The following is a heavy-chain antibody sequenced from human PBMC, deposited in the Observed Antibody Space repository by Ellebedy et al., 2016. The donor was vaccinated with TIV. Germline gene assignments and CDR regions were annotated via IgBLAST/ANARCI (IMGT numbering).Heavy chain of an antibody. V-gene: IGHV1-18*04. D-gene: IGHD6-13*01. CDR2: ISAYNGNT. CDR3: ARVLSPRAAAGNSMNY. CDR1: GYTFTSYG. Sequence: ASVKVSXXASGYTFTSYGISWVRQAPGQGLEWMGWISAYNGNTNYAQKFQGRVTMTRDTSTSTVYMELSSLRSEDTAVYYCARVLSPRAAAGNSMNYWGQGTLVTVSS. J-gene: IGHJ4*02.